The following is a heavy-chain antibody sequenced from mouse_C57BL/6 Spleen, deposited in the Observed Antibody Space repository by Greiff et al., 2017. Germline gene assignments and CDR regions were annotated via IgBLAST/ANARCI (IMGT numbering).Heavy chain of an antibody. Sequence: EVMLVESGPGLAKPSQTLSLTCSVTGYSITSDYWNWIRKFPGNKLEYMGYISYSGSTYYNPSLKSRISITRDTSKNQYYLQLNSVTSEDTATYYCARGGYYGSSYVDWYFDVWGTGTTVTVSS. J-gene: IGHJ1*03. D-gene: IGHD1-1*01. CDR2: ISYSGST. CDR1: GYSITSDY. V-gene: IGHV3-8*01. CDR3: ARGGYYGSSYVDWYFDV.